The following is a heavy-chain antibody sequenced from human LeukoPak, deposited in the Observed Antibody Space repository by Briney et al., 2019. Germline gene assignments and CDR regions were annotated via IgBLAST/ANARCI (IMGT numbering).Heavy chain of an antibody. CDR1: GGSFSGYY. V-gene: IGHV4-34*01. Sequence: SETLSLTSAVYGGSFSGYYWSLIRQPPGKGPEWIGEINHSGSTNYNPSLKSRVTISVGTSKNQFSLKLSSVTAADTAVYYCARYYGGRTYYYYYYMDVWGKGTTVTVSS. CDR2: INHSGST. CDR3: ARYYGGRTYYYYYYMDV. J-gene: IGHJ6*03. D-gene: IGHD4-23*01.